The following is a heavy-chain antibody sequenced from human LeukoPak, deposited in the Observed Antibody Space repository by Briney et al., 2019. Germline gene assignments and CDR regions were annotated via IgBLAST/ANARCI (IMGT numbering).Heavy chain of an antibody. Sequence: SETLSLTCAVYGGSFSGYYWSWIRQPPGKGLGWIGEINHSGSTNYNPSLKSRVTISVDTSKNQFSLKLSSVTAADTAVYYCARGRRIAATYGMDVWGQGTTVTVSS. D-gene: IGHD6-13*01. J-gene: IGHJ6*02. CDR3: ARGRRIAATYGMDV. CDR2: INHSGST. V-gene: IGHV4-34*01. CDR1: GGSFSGYY.